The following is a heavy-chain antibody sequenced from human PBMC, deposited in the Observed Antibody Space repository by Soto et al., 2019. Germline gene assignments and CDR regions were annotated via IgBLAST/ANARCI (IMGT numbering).Heavy chain of an antibody. V-gene: IGHV4-31*03. CDR2: IYYSGVT. CDR3: ARDLRGRRSGRFDP. Sequence: QVQLQESGPGLVKPSETLSLTCTLSGDPITSGGFYWTWLRQHPAKGLEWIGYIYYSGVTYYNPSLKSRATISVDPSKNKFSLNLSSVSAADTAMYYCARDLRGRRSGRFDPWGQGTLVTVSS. CDR1: GDPITSGGFY. D-gene: IGHD3-10*01. J-gene: IGHJ5*02.